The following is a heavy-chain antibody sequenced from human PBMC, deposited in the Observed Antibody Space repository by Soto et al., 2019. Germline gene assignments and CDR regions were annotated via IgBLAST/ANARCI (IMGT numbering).Heavy chain of an antibody. V-gene: IGHV4-4*07. CDR3: ARELPSIYDIFTGHFDL. D-gene: IGHD3-9*01. CDR2: IYTTGST. CDR1: GGSMSNYY. J-gene: IGHJ4*02. Sequence: PSETLSLTCTVSGGSMSNYYWSWIRQPAGKGLEWIGRIYTTGSTHYNPSLKSRVTLSIDMSKNQFSLKLNSVTAADTAVYYCARELPSIYDIFTGHFDLWGQGTLVTVSS.